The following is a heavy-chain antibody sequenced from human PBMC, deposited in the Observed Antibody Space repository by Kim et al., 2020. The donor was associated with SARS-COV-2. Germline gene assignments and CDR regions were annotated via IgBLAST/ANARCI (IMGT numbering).Heavy chain of an antibody. D-gene: IGHD2-2*01. V-gene: IGHV1-2*02. CDR3: AREARYCSSTSCYYAFDI. Sequence: ASVKVSCKASGYTFTGYYMHWVRQAPGQGLEWMGWINPNSGGTNYAQKFQGRVTMTRDTSISTAYMELSRLRSDDTAVYYCAREARYCSSTSCYYAFDIWGQGTMVTVSS. CDR1: GYTFTGYY. CDR2: INPNSGGT. J-gene: IGHJ3*02.